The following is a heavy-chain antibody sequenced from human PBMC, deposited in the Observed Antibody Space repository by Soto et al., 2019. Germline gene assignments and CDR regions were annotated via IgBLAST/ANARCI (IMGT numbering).Heavy chain of an antibody. Sequence: SETLSLTCAVYGGSFSSYYWSWIRQPPGKGLEWIGEINHSGTTNYNPSLKSRVTISVDTSKNQFSLNLSSVTAADTAVYYCAGSMRRDHPWGQGTLVTVSS. V-gene: IGHV4-34*01. CDR2: INHSGTT. J-gene: IGHJ5*02. CDR3: AGSMRRDHP. CDR1: GGSFSSYY.